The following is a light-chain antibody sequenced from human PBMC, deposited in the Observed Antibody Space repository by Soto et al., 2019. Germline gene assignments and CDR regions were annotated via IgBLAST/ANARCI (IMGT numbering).Light chain of an antibody. V-gene: IGKV3-15*01. Sequence: EIVMTQSPATLSVSPGERATLSCRASQSVSSNFAWYQQKPGQAPRLLIYGASTRATGIPARFSGSGSGTEVTLTISSLQSEDFAVYYCQQYNNWSPWTFGQGTKVEIK. CDR3: QQYNNWSPWT. CDR2: GAS. J-gene: IGKJ1*01. CDR1: QSVSSN.